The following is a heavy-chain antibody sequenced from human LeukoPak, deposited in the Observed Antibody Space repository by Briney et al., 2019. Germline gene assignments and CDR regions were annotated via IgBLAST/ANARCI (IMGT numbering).Heavy chain of an antibody. CDR3: ARVSYDYVWGSYRNSRFDY. V-gene: IGHV1-2*02. J-gene: IGHJ4*02. D-gene: IGHD3-16*02. Sequence: ASVKVSCKASGYTFTGYYMHWVRQAPGQGLEWMGWINPNSGGTNYAQKFQGRVTMTRDTSISTAYMELSRLRSDDTAVYYCARVSYDYVWGSYRNSRFDYWGQGTLVTVSS. CDR2: INPNSGGT. CDR1: GYTFTGYY.